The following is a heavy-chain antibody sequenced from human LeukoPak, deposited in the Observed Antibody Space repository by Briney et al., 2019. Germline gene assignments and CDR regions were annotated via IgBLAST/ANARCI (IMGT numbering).Heavy chain of an antibody. CDR1: GFTFSSYG. V-gene: IGHV3-23*01. CDR3: AKDVAGTFDY. J-gene: IGHJ4*02. D-gene: IGHD2-15*01. CDR2: ISGSGGST. Sequence: PGGTLRLSCAASGFTFSSYGMSWVRQAPGKGLEWVSAISGSGGSTYYADSVRGRFTISRDNSKNTLYLQMNSLRAEDTAVYYCAKDVAGTFDYWGQGTLVTVSS.